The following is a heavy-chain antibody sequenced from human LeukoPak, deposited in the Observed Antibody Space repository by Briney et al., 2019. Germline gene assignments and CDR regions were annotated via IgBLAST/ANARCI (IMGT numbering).Heavy chain of an antibody. CDR1: GFTFSNYF. Sequence: GGSLRLSCAASGFTFSNYFMHWVRQAPGKGLEWVADIASDGSHTFYVESVKGRFTISRDNPKNTLYLQMNSLGPEDTAVYSCARERQDTVIHSGAFDIWGQGTMVTVSS. CDR2: IASDGSHT. J-gene: IGHJ3*02. CDR3: ARERQDTVIHSGAFDI. V-gene: IGHV3-30-3*01. D-gene: IGHD2-21*02.